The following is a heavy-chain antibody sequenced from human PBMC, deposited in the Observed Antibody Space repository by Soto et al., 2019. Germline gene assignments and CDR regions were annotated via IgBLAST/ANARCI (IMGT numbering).Heavy chain of an antibody. CDR2: IIPIFGTA. V-gene: IGHV1-69*13. CDR3: ARVLTGYYRWFDP. D-gene: IGHD3-9*01. J-gene: IGHJ5*02. CDR1: GGTFSSYA. Sequence: GASVKVSCKASGGTFSSYAISWVRQAPGQGLEWMGGIIPIFGTANYAQKFQGRVTITADESTSTAYMELSSLRSEDTAVYYCARVLTGYYRWFDPWGQGTLVTVSS.